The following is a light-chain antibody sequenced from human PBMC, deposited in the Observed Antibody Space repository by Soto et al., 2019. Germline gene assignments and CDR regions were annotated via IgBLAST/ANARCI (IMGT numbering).Light chain of an antibody. V-gene: IGKV1-39*01. CDR2: AAS. CDR3: QQSYSTPIT. CDR1: QGIRND. Sequence: DIRMTQSPSSLSASVGDRVTITCRASQGIRNDLGWYQQKPGKPPRLLIYAASSLQSGVPSRFSGSGSGTDFTLTITNLQPEDFATYFCQQSYSTPITFGQGTRLEIK. J-gene: IGKJ5*01.